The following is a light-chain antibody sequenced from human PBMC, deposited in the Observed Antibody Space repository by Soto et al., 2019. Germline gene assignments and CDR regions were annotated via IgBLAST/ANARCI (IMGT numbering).Light chain of an antibody. CDR1: QSISSL. J-gene: IGKJ1*01. Sequence: DIQMTQSPSTLSASVGDRVTITCRASQSISSLLAWYQQKPGKAPNLLIYKASTLESGVPSRFSGSGSGTEFTLTISSLRPDDFATNYCQEYNSYWTFGQGTKVPIK. V-gene: IGKV1-5*03. CDR3: QEYNSYWT. CDR2: KAS.